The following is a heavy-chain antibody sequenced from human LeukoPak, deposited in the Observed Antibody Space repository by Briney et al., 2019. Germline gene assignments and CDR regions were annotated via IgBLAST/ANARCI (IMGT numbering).Heavy chain of an antibody. Sequence: ASVKVSCKASGYTFTGYYMHWVRQAPGQGLEWMGIINPSGGSTSYAQKFQGRVTMTRDMSTSTVYMELSSLRSEDTAVYYCASTSYYDSSGYSDAFDIWGQGAMVTVSS. D-gene: IGHD3-22*01. CDR2: INPSGGST. J-gene: IGHJ3*02. CDR1: GYTFTGYY. CDR3: ASTSYYDSSGYSDAFDI. V-gene: IGHV1-46*01.